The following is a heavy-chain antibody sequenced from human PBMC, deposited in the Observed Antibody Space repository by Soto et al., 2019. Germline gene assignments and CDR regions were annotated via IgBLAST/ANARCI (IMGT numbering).Heavy chain of an antibody. CDR1: GFTFSSYA. D-gene: IGHD3-10*01. CDR3: ARVNGGSGSSRPYYYYGMDV. CDR2: ISYDGSNK. J-gene: IGHJ6*02. V-gene: IGHV3-30-3*01. Sequence: GGSLRLSCAASGFTFSSYAMHWVRQAPGKGLEWVAVISYDGSNKYYADSVKGRFTISRDNSKNTLYLQMNSLRAEDTAVYYCARVNGGSGSSRPYYYYGMDVWGQGTTVTVSS.